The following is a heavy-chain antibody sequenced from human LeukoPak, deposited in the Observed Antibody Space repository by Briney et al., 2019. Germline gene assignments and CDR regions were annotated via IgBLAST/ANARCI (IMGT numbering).Heavy chain of an antibody. CDR3: ASSTTVTTGDAFDI. CDR1: GFTFSSYS. CDR2: ISSSSSYI. J-gene: IGHJ3*02. Sequence: PGGSLRLSCAASGFTFSSYSMNWVRQAPGKGLEWVSSISSSSSYIYHADSVKGRFTISRDNAKNSLYLQMNSLRAEDTAVYYCASSTTVTTGDAFDIWGQGTMVTVSS. V-gene: IGHV3-21*01. D-gene: IGHD4-17*01.